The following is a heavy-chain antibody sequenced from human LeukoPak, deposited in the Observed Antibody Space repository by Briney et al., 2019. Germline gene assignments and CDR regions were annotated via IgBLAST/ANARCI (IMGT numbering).Heavy chain of an antibody. CDR3: ARLSFGPYYYYYMDV. CDR1: GGSISSYY. Sequence: PSETLSLTCTVSGGSISSYYWGWIRQPPGKGLEWIGSIYYSGSTYYNPSLKSRVTISVDTSKNQFSLKLSSVTAADTAVYYCARLSFGPYYYYYMDVWGKGTTVTVSS. J-gene: IGHJ6*03. V-gene: IGHV4-39*01. D-gene: IGHD3-10*01. CDR2: IYYSGST.